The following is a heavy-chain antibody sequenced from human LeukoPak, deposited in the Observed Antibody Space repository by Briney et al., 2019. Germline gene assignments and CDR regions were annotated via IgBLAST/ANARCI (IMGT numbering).Heavy chain of an antibody. CDR2: IYYSGST. Sequence: SETLSLTCTVSGYSISSGYYWGWIRQPPGKGLEWIGNIYYSGSTNYSPSLKSRVTISIGMSKNQFSLKLSSVTAADTAVYYCARVAAKTVDYWGQGTLVTVSP. CDR1: GYSISSGYY. D-gene: IGHD2-15*01. J-gene: IGHJ4*02. V-gene: IGHV4-38-2*02. CDR3: ARVAAKTVDY.